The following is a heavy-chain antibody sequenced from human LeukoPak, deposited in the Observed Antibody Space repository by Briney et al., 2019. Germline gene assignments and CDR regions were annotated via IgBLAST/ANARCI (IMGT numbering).Heavy chain of an antibody. CDR1: AFTISASG. V-gene: IGHV3-48*01. Sequence: PGGSLRLSCAASAFTISASGMSWVRQTSGKGLEWISYISSSCTIIYYADSVKGRFTISRDSAKNSLFLQMNSLRAEDTAVYYCARGSRSHCSSTACYGAYFDYWGRGTLLTVSS. CDR3: ARGSRSHCSSTACYGAYFDY. J-gene: IGHJ4*02. D-gene: IGHD2-2*01. CDR2: ISSSCTII.